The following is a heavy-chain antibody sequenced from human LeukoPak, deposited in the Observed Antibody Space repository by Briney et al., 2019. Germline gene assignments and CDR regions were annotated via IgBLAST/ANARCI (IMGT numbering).Heavy chain of an antibody. Sequence: SETLSLTCTVSGGSISSRSYYWGWIRQPPGKGLEWIGSIYYSGSTYYNPSLKSRVTISVDTSKNQFSLKLSSVTAADTAVYYCARQEYSRLRYWGQGTLVTLSS. CDR3: ARQEYSRLRY. CDR1: GGSISSRSYY. CDR2: IYYSGST. J-gene: IGHJ4*02. D-gene: IGHD6-6*01. V-gene: IGHV4-39*01.